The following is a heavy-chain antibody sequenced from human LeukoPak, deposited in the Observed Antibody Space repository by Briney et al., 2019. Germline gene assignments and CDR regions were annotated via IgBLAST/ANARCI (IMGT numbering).Heavy chain of an antibody. D-gene: IGHD2-2*01. CDR2: ISSSGSTI. J-gene: IGHJ4*02. CDR3: ARAPLPWTYFSSTSCQYFDY. V-gene: IGHV3-48*03. CDR1: GFTFSSYE. Sequence: SGGSLRLSCAASGFTFSSYEMNWVRQAPGKGREWVSYISSSGSTIYYADSVKGRFTISRDNDKNSLYLQMNSLRAEDTAVYYCARAPLPWTYFSSTSCQYFDYWGQGTLVTVSS.